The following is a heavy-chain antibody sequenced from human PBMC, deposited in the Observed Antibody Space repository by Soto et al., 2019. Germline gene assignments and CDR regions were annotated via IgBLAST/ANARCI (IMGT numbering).Heavy chain of an antibody. CDR3: ARGGDWQFDY. V-gene: IGHV4-4*02. CDR1: GDSIGSAKW. D-gene: IGHD2-21*02. J-gene: IGHJ4*02. CDR2: IHHSGRT. Sequence: QVQLQESGPGLVKPSGTLSLTCAVSGDSIGSAKWWSWVRQPPGKGLEWIGEIHHSGRTNYNPSLKSRVTILVEKSKNQVSLELSSMTAADTAVYYCARGGDWQFDYWGQGTLVTVSS.